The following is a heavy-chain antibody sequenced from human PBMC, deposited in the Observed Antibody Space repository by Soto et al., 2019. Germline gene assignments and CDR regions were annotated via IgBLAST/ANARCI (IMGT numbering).Heavy chain of an antibody. CDR3: ARGVTTVTTIDY. CDR2: IYHSGST. D-gene: IGHD4-17*01. V-gene: IGHV4-30-2*01. Sequence: QLQLQESGSGLVKPSQTLSLTCAVSGGSISSGGYSWSWIRQPPGKGLEWIGYIYHSGSTYYNPSLKSPVTISVDRSKNQFSLKLSSVTAADTAVYYCARGVTTVTTIDYWGQGTLVTVSS. CDR1: GGSISSGGYS. J-gene: IGHJ4*02.